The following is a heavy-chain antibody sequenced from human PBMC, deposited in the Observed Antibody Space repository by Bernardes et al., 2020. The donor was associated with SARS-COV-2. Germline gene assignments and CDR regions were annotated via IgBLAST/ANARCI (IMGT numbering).Heavy chain of an antibody. V-gene: IGHV3-74*01. Sequence: GGYLRRSCVGSGLTFSGYWMHWVRPVPGKGLAWVSRINGDGMSTSYADSVEGRFTVSRDNAKNTLSLEMNSLRDDDTGVYYCARARLRFSIFDAFDIWGQGTPVIVSS. D-gene: IGHD3-3*01. CDR3: ARARLRFSIFDAFDI. J-gene: IGHJ3*02. CDR2: INGDGMST. CDR1: GLTFSGYW.